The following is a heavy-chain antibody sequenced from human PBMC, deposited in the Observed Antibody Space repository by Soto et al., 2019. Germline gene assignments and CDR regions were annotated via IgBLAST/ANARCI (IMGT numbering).Heavy chain of an antibody. CDR1: GLIFGNYW. CDR3: ARESSGYSSYFDY. CDR2: IKSDGSNT. D-gene: IGHD5-12*01. V-gene: IGHV3-74*01. J-gene: IGHJ4*02. Sequence: EGQLVGSGGGLIQPGGSLRLSCAASGLIFGNYWMHWVRQAPGKGLVWVSRIKSDGSNTNYADSVKGRFTITRDNAKSTLYLQMDSLRDEDTAVYYCARESSGYSSYFDYWGQGILVTVSS.